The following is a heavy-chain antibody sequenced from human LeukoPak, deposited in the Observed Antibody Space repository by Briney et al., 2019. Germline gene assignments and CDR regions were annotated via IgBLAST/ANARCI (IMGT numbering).Heavy chain of an antibody. CDR3: ARDWELHCADY. Sequence: GGSLRLSCAASGFTFSSYGMHWVRQAPGKGLEWVSGISWNSGSIGYADSVKGRFTISRDNAKNSLYLQMNSLRAEDTAVYYCARDWELHCADYWGQGTLVTVSS. CDR2: ISWNSGSI. V-gene: IGHV3-9*01. CDR1: GFTFSSYG. D-gene: IGHD1-26*01. J-gene: IGHJ4*02.